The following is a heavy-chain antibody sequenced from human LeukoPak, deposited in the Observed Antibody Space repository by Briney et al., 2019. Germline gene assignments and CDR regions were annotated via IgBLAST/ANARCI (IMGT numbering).Heavy chain of an antibody. D-gene: IGHD5-18*01. CDR2: ISSSGSTI. CDR1: GFTFSSYE. J-gene: IGHJ4*02. CDR3: ARAGRSYGCLPGKDLDY. Sequence: GGSLRLSCAASGFTFSSYEMNWVRQAPGKGLERVSYISSSGSTIYYADSVKGRFTISRDNAKNSLYLQMNSLRAEDTAVYYCARAGRSYGCLPGKDLDYWGQGTLVTVSS. V-gene: IGHV3-48*03.